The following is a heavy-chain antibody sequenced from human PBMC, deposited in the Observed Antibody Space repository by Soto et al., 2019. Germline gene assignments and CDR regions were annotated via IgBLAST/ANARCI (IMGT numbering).Heavy chain of an antibody. Sequence: GGSLRLSCAASGFTFSSYWVSWVRQAPGKGLEWVANIKQDGSEKYYVDSVKGRFTISRDNAKNSLYLQMNSLRAEDTAVYYCAREGGWELYFDYWGQGTLVTVSS. V-gene: IGHV3-7*01. J-gene: IGHJ4*02. CDR2: IKQDGSEK. D-gene: IGHD1-26*01. CDR1: GFTFSSYW. CDR3: AREGGWELYFDY.